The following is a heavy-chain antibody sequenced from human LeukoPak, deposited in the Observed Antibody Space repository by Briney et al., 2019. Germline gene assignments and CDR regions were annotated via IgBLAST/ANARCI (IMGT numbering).Heavy chain of an antibody. D-gene: IGHD3-3*01. Sequence: PGGSLRLSCAASGFTFSSYAMSWVRQAPGKGLGWVSAISGSGGSTYYADSVKGRFTISRDNSKNTLYLQMNSLRAEDTAVYYCATLDFWSGYPIDYWGQGTLVTVSS. J-gene: IGHJ4*02. CDR1: GFTFSSYA. CDR2: ISGSGGST. V-gene: IGHV3-23*01. CDR3: ATLDFWSGYPIDY.